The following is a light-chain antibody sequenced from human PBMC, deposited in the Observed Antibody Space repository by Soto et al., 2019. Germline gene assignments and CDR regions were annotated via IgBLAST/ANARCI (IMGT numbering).Light chain of an antibody. CDR2: GAS. J-gene: IGKJ2*01. V-gene: IGKV1-12*01. Sequence: DIQMTQSPSSVSASVGDRVTLTCRASQGISTWLAWYQQKPGKVPKLLIYGASRLQTGVPSRFSGSGSGTDFTLPISSLQPEDFAPYYCQPASSLPHTFGQGTRVEIK. CDR3: QPASSLPHT. CDR1: QGISTW.